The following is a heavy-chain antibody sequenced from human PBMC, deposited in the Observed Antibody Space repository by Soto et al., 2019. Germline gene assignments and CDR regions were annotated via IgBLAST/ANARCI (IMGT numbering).Heavy chain of an antibody. CDR3: TKSWLFEKNWFDP. D-gene: IGHD3-22*01. CDR1: GFSFTPYG. V-gene: IGHV3-23*01. CDR2: ISSTGLYT. Sequence: GGSLRLSCAASGFSFTPYGMSWVRQAPGKGLEWVSDISSTGLYTYLADSVKGRFTISRDNSKNTLYLQINSLRVDDTAVYFCTKSWLFEKNWFDPWGQGTLVTVSS. J-gene: IGHJ5*02.